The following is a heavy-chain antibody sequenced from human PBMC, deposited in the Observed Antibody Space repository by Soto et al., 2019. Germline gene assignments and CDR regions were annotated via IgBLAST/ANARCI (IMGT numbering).Heavy chain of an antibody. CDR1: GFIFEDYA. CDR3: AKDISGKRNSRLRGGLWSGYTYYYYGMDV. Sequence: EVQLVESGGGLVQPGRSLRLSCAASGFIFEDYAMHWVRQAPGKGLEWVSGISWNSGSIGYADSVKGRFTISRDNAKNSRYLQMNSLRAEDTALYYCAKDISGKRNSRLRGGLWSGYTYYYYGMDVWGQGTTVTVSS. V-gene: IGHV3-9*01. CDR2: ISWNSGSI. J-gene: IGHJ6*02. D-gene: IGHD3-3*01.